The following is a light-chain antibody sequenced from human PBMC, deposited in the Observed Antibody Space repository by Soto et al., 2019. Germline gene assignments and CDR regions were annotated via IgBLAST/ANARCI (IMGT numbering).Light chain of an antibody. Sequence: EIVLTQSPGTLSLSPGERATLSCRASQSVSSSYLAWYQQKPGQAPRLLIYGASSRANGIPDRFSGSGSGTAFTLTISSLEPEDFAVYYCQQYGSSTWTFGQGTKVEIK. CDR2: GAS. CDR1: QSVSSSY. V-gene: IGKV3-20*01. J-gene: IGKJ1*01. CDR3: QQYGSSTWT.